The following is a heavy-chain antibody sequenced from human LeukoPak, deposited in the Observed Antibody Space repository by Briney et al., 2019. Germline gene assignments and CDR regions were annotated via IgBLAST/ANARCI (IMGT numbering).Heavy chain of an antibody. CDR3: ATSGWYLLPGVY. D-gene: IGHD6-19*01. CDR2: VYYTGST. Sequence: PSETLSLTCTVSGGSISSYYWSWVRQPPGKGLEWIGFVYYTGSTNYSPSLKSRVTISVDTSKNQFSLKLSSVTAADTAVYYYATSGWYLLPGVYWGQGTLVTVSS. J-gene: IGHJ4*02. CDR1: GGSISSYY. V-gene: IGHV4-59*08.